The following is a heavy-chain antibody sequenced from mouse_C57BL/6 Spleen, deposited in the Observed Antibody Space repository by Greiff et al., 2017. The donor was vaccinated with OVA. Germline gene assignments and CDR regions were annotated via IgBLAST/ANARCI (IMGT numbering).Heavy chain of an antibody. Sequence: VQLQESGAELVKPGASVKMSCKASGYTFTSYWITWVKQRPGQGLEWIGDIYPGSGSTNYNEKFKSKATLTVDTSSSTAYMQLSSLTSEDSAVYYCARRGVYDYDSAWFAYWGQGTLVTVSA. V-gene: IGHV1-55*01. D-gene: IGHD2-4*01. J-gene: IGHJ3*01. CDR3: ARRGVYDYDSAWFAY. CDR2: IYPGSGST. CDR1: GYTFTSYW.